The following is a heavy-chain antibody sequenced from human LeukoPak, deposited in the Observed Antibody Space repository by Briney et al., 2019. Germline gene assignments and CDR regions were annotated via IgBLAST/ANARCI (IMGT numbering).Heavy chain of an antibody. Sequence: SETLSLTCAVYGGSFSGYYWSWIRQPPGKGLEWIGEINHSGSTNYNPSLNSRVTISRDTSKNHFSLQLSSVTAADTAVYFCARGRVSSSTWHSTYYYYFYMDVWGKGTTVTVSS. V-gene: IGHV4-34*01. CDR2: INHSGST. J-gene: IGHJ6*03. CDR1: GGSFSGYY. CDR3: ARGRVSSSTWHSTYYYYFYMDV. D-gene: IGHD4-11*01.